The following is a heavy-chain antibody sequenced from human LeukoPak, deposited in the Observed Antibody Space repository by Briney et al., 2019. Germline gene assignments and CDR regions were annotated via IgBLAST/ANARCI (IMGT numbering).Heavy chain of an antibody. CDR2: INPNTGGT. CDR3: ARVGDGLNDGFDI. J-gene: IGHJ3*02. D-gene: IGHD5-24*01. Sequence: GASVKVSCKASGYTFTGYYMNWVRQAPGQGLEWMGRINPNTGGTNYAQNFQGSVTMTRGTSITTVYMELSGLRSDDTAVYYCARVGDGLNDGFDIWGQGTMVTVSS. CDR1: GYTFTGYY. V-gene: IGHV1-2*06.